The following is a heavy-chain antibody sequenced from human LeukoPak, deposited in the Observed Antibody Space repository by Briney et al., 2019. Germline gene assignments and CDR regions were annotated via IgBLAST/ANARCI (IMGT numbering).Heavy chain of an antibody. CDR2: IRYDGSNK. J-gene: IGHJ4*02. CDR3: AEPYYDSSGYASNY. V-gene: IGHV3-30*02. D-gene: IGHD3-22*01. Sequence: PGGSLRLSCAASGFTISGYGMHWVRQAPGKGLEWVAFIRYDGSNKYYADSVKGRFTISRDNSKNTLYLQMNSLRAEDTAVYYCAEPYYDSSGYASNYWGQGTLVTVSS. CDR1: GFTISGYG.